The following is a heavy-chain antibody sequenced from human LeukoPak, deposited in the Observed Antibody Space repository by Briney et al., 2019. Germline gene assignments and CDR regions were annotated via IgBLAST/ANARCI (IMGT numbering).Heavy chain of an antibody. CDR3: SKGGTDCHYIGV. CDR1: GFTFINYA. J-gene: IGHJ6*03. Sequence: PGGALRLSCAASGFTFINYAMNWVRQGPGEGVEWGSGISASGGSTFYADSVKGRFTISRDKSKNTLYMQMNSLRAEDTAVYYCSKGGTDCHYIGVWGKGTTVTVSS. V-gene: IGHV3-23*01. CDR2: ISASGGST. D-gene: IGHD1-1*01.